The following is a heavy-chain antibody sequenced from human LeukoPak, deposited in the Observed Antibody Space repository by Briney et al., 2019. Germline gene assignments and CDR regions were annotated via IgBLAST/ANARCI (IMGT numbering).Heavy chain of an antibody. CDR3: AKNRADSSSWYFDY. CDR2: ISYDGINK. CDR1: GFTFSSYA. Sequence: HPGRSLRLSCAASGFTFSSYAMHWVRQAPGKGLEWVTIISYDGINKYYADSVKGRFTISRDNSKNTLYLQMNSLRAEDTAVYYCAKNRADSSSWYFDYWGQGTLVTVSS. J-gene: IGHJ4*02. D-gene: IGHD6-13*01. V-gene: IGHV3-30*18.